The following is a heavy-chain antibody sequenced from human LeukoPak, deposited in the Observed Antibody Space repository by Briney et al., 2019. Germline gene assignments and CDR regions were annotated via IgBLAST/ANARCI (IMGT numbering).Heavy chain of an antibody. CDR2: INSDGSSA. CDR3: ARGKWELLEY. Sequence: PGGSLRLSCAASGITFSSYWMHWVRQAPGKGLEWVSRINSDGSSASYADCVKGRFTISRDNAKNTLYLQMNSLRGEDTAVYYCARGKWELLEYWGQGTLVTVSS. CDR1: GITFSSYW. V-gene: IGHV3-74*01. D-gene: IGHD1-26*01. J-gene: IGHJ4*02.